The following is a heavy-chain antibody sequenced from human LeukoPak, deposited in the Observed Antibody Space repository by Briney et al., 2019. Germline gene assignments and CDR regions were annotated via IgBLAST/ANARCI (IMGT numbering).Heavy chain of an antibody. J-gene: IGHJ4*02. CDR2: INPSGGST. V-gene: IGHV1-46*01. CDR1: GYTFTSYY. D-gene: IGHD3-10*01. Sequence: ASVKVSCKASGYTFTSYYMHWVRQAPGQGLEWMGIINPSGGSTSYAQKFQGSVTMTRDTSTSTVYMELSSLRPEDTAVYYCARDPHYYGSGSYFCDYWGQGTLVTVSS. CDR3: ARDPHYYGSGSYFCDY.